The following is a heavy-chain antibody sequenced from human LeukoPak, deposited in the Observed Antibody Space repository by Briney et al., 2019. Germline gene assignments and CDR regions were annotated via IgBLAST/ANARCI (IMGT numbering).Heavy chain of an antibody. CDR2: ISNSGSTI. Sequence: PGGSLRLSCAASGFTFSSYEMNWVRQARGKGLEWVSYISNSGSTIYYADSVRGRFTISRDNAKNSLYLQMNSLRAEDTAVYYYARVVSYGYEFDYWGQGTLVTVSS. D-gene: IGHD5-18*01. V-gene: IGHV3-48*03. CDR1: GFTFSSYE. J-gene: IGHJ4*02. CDR3: ARVVSYGYEFDY.